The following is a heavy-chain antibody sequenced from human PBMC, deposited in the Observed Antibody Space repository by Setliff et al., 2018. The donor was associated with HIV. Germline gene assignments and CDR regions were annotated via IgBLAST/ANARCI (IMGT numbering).Heavy chain of an antibody. CDR3: TREGSYYDRTGYWPVFDD. CDR2: IYHSGTT. V-gene: IGHV4-30-4*08. CDR1: GASISSGGYF. Sequence: SETLSLTCSVSGASISSGGYFWTWIRQPPGKGLEWVGFIYHSGTTYYDPSLKDRVTMSVDTFANQFSLKLTSVPAADTAVYFCTREGSYYDRTGYWPVFDDWGQGTLVTVSS. D-gene: IGHD3-22*01. J-gene: IGHJ4*02.